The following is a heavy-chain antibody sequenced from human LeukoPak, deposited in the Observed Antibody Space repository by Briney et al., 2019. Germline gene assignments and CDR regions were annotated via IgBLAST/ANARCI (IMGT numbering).Heavy chain of an antibody. CDR2: ISGSGGST. D-gene: IGHD6-6*01. Sequence: GGSLRLSCAASGFTFSSYAMTWVRQAPGKGLEWVSVISGSGGSTNYADSVKGRFTISRDNAKNSLYLQMNSLRAEDTAVYYCARGGAARPNWFDPWGQGTLVTVSS. CDR3: ARGGAARPNWFDP. J-gene: IGHJ5*02. CDR1: GFTFSSYA. V-gene: IGHV3-23*01.